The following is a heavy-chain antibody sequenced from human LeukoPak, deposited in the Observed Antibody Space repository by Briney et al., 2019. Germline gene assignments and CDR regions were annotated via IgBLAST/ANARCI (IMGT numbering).Heavy chain of an antibody. V-gene: IGHV3-30*02. Sequence: GGSLRLSCAASGFTFSSYGMHWVRQAPGKGLEGVAFIRYDGSNKYYADSVKGRFTISRDNSKNTLYLQMNSLRAEDTAVYYCAKVEMATSPFDYWGQGTLVTVSS. D-gene: IGHD5-24*01. CDR1: GFTFSSYG. J-gene: IGHJ4*02. CDR3: AKVEMATSPFDY. CDR2: IRYDGSNK.